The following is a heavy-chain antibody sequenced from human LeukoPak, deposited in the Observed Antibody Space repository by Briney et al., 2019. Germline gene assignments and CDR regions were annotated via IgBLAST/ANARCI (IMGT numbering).Heavy chain of an antibody. V-gene: IGHV3-9*01. J-gene: IGHJ4*02. Sequence: GGSLRLSCAASGFTLDDYAMHWVREAPGKGLEWVSGICWNSGGIGYADSVKGRFTISRDNAKSSLYLQMNSLRAEDTALYYCAKYRGWGVRGVISGWGQGTLVTVSS. CDR2: ICWNSGGI. D-gene: IGHD3-10*01. CDR3: AKYRGWGVRGVISG. CDR1: GFTLDDYA.